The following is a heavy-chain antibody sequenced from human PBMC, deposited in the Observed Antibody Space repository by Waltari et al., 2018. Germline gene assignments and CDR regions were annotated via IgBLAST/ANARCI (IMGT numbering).Heavy chain of an antibody. J-gene: IGHJ4*02. Sequence: EVQLVESGGGLVQPGGSLRLSCAASGFTFSSYWMSWVRQAPGKGLEWVANIKQDGSEKYYVDSVKGRFTISRDNAKNSLYLQMNSLRAEDTAVYYCARETYDFWSGYLYWGQGTLVTVSS. V-gene: IGHV3-7*01. D-gene: IGHD3-3*01. CDR1: GFTFSSYW. CDR2: IKQDGSEK. CDR3: ARETYDFWSGYLY.